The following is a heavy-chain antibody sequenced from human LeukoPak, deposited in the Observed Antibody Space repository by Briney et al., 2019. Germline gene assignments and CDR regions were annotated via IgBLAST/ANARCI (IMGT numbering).Heavy chain of an antibody. V-gene: IGHV3-9*01. J-gene: IGHJ3*02. D-gene: IGHD6-13*01. CDR1: GFTFDDYA. CDR2: ISWNSGSI. CDR3: VKDISPGIAAPFDI. Sequence: GGSLRLSCAASGFTFDDYAMHWVRQAPGKGLEWVSGISWNSGSIGYADSVKGRFTISRDNAKNSLYLQMNSLRAEDTALYYCVKDISPGIAAPFDIWGQGTMVTVSS.